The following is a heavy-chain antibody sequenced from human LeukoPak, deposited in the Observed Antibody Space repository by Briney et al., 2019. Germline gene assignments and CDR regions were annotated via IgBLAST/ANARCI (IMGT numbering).Heavy chain of an antibody. CDR2: IWYDGTTK. CDR3: AKGAGYSAYYYHYYYLDV. Sequence: GRSLRLSCAASGFTFSSYGMHWVRQAPGKGLAWVAVIWYDGTTKYYADSVKGRFTISRDNSKNTLSLQMNSLRAEDTAVYYCAKGAGYSAYYYHYYYLDVWGKGTTVTVSS. J-gene: IGHJ6*03. CDR1: GFTFSSYG. V-gene: IGHV3-33*06. D-gene: IGHD5-12*01.